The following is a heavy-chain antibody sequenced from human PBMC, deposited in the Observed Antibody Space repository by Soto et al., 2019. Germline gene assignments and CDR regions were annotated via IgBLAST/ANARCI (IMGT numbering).Heavy chain of an antibody. CDR3: AKGGRQWLVPSDFNY. CDR1: GFTFSDYA. D-gene: IGHD6-19*01. J-gene: IGHJ4*02. CDR2: VSHDGRNT. V-gene: IGHV3-30*18. Sequence: VQLVESGGGVVQPGRSLRLSCAASGFTFSDYAMHWVRQAPGKGLEWVAVVSHDGRNTHYADSVKGRFTISRDSSKNPVSLELTSLRAEATAVYYCAKGGRQWLVPSDFNYWGQGALVTVSS.